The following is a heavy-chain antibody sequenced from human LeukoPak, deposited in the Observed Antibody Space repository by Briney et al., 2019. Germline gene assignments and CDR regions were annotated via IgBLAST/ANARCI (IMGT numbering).Heavy chain of an antibody. CDR2: ISSAGDT. J-gene: IGHJ4*02. CDR3: ARVGYGSSWGERYYFDH. Sequence: GGSLRLSCAASGFTFSSYSMNWVRQAPGKGLEWVSVISSAGDTYYADSVKGRFTISRDTLKDTLYLEMNSLRTEDTAVYYCARVGYGSSWGERYYFDHWGQGAQVTVSS. D-gene: IGHD6-13*01. CDR1: GFTFSSYS. V-gene: IGHV3-66*01.